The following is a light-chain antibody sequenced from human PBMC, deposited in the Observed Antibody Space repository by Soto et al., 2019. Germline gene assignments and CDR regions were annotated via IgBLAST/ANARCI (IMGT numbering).Light chain of an antibody. V-gene: IGKV3-15*01. CDR3: QQYNNWPTWT. J-gene: IGKJ1*01. Sequence: IEMTQFPATLSVSPGERATLSCRASQGLXSTFAWYEGKPGQGPRILISGASSRATGIPARLSGSGSGTEFTLTISSLQSEDFAVYYCQQYNNWPTWTFGQGTKVDIK. CDR2: GAS. CDR1: QGLXST.